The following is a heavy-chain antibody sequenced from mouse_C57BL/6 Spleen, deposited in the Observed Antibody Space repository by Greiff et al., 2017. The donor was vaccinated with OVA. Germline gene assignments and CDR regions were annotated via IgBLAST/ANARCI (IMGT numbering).Heavy chain of an antibody. CDR2: INPSNGGT. Sequence: QVHVKQPGTELVKPGASVKLSCKASGYTFTSYWMHWVKQRPGQGLEWIGNINPSNGGTNYNEKFKSKATLTVDKSSSTAYMQLSSLTSEDSAVYYCARETAQATEFAYWGQGTLVTVSA. D-gene: IGHD3-2*02. CDR3: ARETAQATEFAY. CDR1: GYTFTSYW. J-gene: IGHJ3*01. V-gene: IGHV1-53*01.